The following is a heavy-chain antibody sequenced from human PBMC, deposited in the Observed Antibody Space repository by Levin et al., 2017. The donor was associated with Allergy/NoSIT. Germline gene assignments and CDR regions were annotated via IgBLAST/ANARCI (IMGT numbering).Heavy chain of an antibody. Sequence: ASVKVSCKVSGYTLTELSMHWVRQAPGKGLEWMGGFDPEDGETIYAQKFQGRVTMTEDTSTDTAYMELSSLRSEDTAVYYCATGGGYYDSSGYYFHPPFDYWGQGTLVTVSS. CDR1: GYTLTELS. V-gene: IGHV1-24*01. CDR3: ATGGGYYDSSGYYFHPPFDY. CDR2: FDPEDGET. D-gene: IGHD3-22*01. J-gene: IGHJ4*02.